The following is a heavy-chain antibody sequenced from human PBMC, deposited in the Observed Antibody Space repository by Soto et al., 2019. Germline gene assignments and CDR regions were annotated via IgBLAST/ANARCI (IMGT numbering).Heavy chain of an antibody. J-gene: IGHJ4*02. CDR2: ISGNGAYT. CDR3: AKDLEWLLRPFEI. CDR1: GFSFSNYG. Sequence: EVQLLESGGALIQPGGSLRLSCVASGFSFSNYGMSWVRQAPGKGLEWVSGISGNGAYTYYADSVKGRFTISRDNSKKTVYLQPNRLRHGDTAVYYWAKDLEWLLRPFEIWGQGTLVTVPS. D-gene: IGHD3-22*01. V-gene: IGHV3-23*01.